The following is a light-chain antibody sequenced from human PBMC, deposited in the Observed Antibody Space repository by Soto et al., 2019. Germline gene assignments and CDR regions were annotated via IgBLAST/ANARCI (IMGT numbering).Light chain of an antibody. Sequence: DIQMTQSPSSLSASVGDRVTITCRASQSIRSFLNWYQQKPGKAPKLLIYGASSLQSVVPSRFSGSGSGTDFTLTISSLQPEDFATYYCHPSYSTRVFGQGTKLEIK. CDR2: GAS. CDR1: QSIRSF. CDR3: HPSYSTRV. V-gene: IGKV1-39*01. J-gene: IGKJ2*01.